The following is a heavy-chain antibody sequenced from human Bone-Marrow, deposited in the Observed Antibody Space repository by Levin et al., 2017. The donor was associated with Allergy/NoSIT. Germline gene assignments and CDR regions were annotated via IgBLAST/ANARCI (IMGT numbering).Heavy chain of an antibody. CDR2: TYYRSKWYN. CDR1: GDSVSSNSAA. V-gene: IGHV6-1*01. Sequence: NTSETLSLTCAISGDSVSSNSAAWNWIRQSPSRGLEWLGRTYYRSKWYNDYAVSVKSRITINPDTSKNQFSLQLNSVTPEDTAVYYCAREFGDRAVAGRNYYYYGMDVWGQGTTVTVSS. D-gene: IGHD6-19*01. J-gene: IGHJ6*02. CDR3: AREFGDRAVAGRNYYYYGMDV.